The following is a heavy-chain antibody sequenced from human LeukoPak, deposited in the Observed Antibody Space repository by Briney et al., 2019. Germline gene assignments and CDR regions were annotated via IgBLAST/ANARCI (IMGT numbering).Heavy chain of an antibody. CDR2: IWYDGSNK. Sequence: GGSLRLSCAASGFTFSSYGMHRVRQAPGKGLEWVAVIWYDGSNKYYADSVKGRFTISRDNSKNTLYLQMNSLRAEDTAVYYCARGFLGYSSSWYGYWGQGTLVTVSS. CDR3: ARGFLGYSSSWYGY. CDR1: GFTFSSYG. D-gene: IGHD6-13*01. V-gene: IGHV3-33*01. J-gene: IGHJ4*02.